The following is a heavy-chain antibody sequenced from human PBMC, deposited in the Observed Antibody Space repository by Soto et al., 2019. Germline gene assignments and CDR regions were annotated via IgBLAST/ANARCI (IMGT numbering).Heavy chain of an antibody. Sequence: EVQLVESGGGLVQPGGSLRLSCAASGFTLSSYWMHWVRHAPGKGLVWVSRINSGGSSTSYADSVKGRFTISRDNAKNSLYLQMNSLRAEDTAVYYCTSGPPMYCSSSSCYASPFDYWGQGTLVTVSS. J-gene: IGHJ4*02. D-gene: IGHD2-2*01. CDR2: INSGGSST. V-gene: IGHV3-74*01. CDR3: TSGPPMYCSSSSCYASPFDY. CDR1: GFTLSSYW.